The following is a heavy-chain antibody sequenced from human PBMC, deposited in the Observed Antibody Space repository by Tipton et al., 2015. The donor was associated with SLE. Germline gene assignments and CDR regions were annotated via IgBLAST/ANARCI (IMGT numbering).Heavy chain of an antibody. V-gene: IGHV4-31*03. CDR3: ARRGQLGNPDY. CDR2: IYYSGST. J-gene: IGHJ4*02. CDR1: GGSISSGGYY. D-gene: IGHD5-18*01. Sequence: TLSLTCTVSGGSISSGGYYWSWIRQHPGKGLEWIGYIYYSGSTYYNPSLKSRVTISVDTSKNQFSLKLSSVTAADTAVYYCARRGQLGNPDYWGQGTLVTVSS.